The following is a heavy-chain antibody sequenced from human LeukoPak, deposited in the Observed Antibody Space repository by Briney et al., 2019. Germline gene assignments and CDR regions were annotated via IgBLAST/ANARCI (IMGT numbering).Heavy chain of an antibody. V-gene: IGHV1-2*02. J-gene: IGHJ5*02. CDR1: GYTFTGYY. Sequence: ASVKVSCKASGYTFTGYYMHWVRQAPGQGLEWMGWINPNSGGTNYAQKFQGRVTMTRDTSISTAYMELSRLRSDDTVVYYCARVLSSSSPWFDPWGQGTLVTVSS. D-gene: IGHD6-6*01. CDR2: INPNSGGT. CDR3: ARVLSSSSPWFDP.